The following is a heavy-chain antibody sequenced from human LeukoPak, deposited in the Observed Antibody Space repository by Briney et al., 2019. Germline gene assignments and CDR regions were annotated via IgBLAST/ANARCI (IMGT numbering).Heavy chain of an antibody. CDR1: GYTFTSYG. Sequence: GASVKVSCKASGYTFTSYGISWVRQAPGQGLEWMGWISAYNGNTNYAQKLQGRVTMTTDTSTSTAYMELRSLGSDDTAVYYCARDSADYYGSGSYYTLISGYYYYYYGMDVWGQGTTVTVSS. D-gene: IGHD3-10*01. J-gene: IGHJ6*02. CDR2: ISAYNGNT. CDR3: ARDSADYYGSGSYYTLISGYYYYYYGMDV. V-gene: IGHV1-18*01.